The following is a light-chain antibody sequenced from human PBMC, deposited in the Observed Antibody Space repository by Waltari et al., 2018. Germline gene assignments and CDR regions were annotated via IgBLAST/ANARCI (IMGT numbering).Light chain of an antibody. CDR2: GAS. CDR3: QQYGSSPLIT. CDR1: QSVSSS. V-gene: IGKV3-20*01. Sequence: EIVLTQSPGTLSLSPGERATLSCRASQSVSSSLAWYQQKPGKAPRLLIYGASSRAAGIPDRFSGSGSGTEFTLTRSRLEPEDFAVYYCQQYGSSPLITVGPGTKVDIK. J-gene: IGKJ3*01.